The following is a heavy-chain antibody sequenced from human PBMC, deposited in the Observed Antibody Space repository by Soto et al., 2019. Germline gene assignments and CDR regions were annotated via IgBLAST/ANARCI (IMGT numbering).Heavy chain of an antibody. D-gene: IGHD3-3*01. CDR3: ARSVNVAFDY. Sequence: ASVKVSCKASGYSFTSYSVHLVRQAPGQRLELMGYIGVPNDNTKSSQRLQGRVTLTMDTSASTAYMELSSLRSEDTAVYYGARSVNVAFDYWGQGTLVTVSS. J-gene: IGHJ4*02. V-gene: IGHV1-3*01. CDR1: GYSFTSYS. CDR2: IGVPNDNT.